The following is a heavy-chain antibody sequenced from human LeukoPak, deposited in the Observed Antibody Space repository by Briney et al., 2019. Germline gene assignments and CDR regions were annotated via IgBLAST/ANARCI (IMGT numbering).Heavy chain of an antibody. CDR3: AKEITRPNRAVAGLNY. CDR1: GFTFSSYE. D-gene: IGHD6-19*01. J-gene: IGHJ4*02. Sequence: GGSLRLSCAASGFTFSSYEMNWVRQAPGKGLEWVSYISSSGSTIYYADSVKGRFTISRDNAKNSLYLQMNSLRAEDTAMYYCAKEITRPNRAVAGLNYWGQGTLVTVSS. V-gene: IGHV3-48*03. CDR2: ISSSGSTI.